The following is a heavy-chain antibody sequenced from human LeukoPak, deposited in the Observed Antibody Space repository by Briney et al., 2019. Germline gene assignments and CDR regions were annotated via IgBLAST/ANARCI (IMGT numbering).Heavy chain of an antibody. CDR3: ARDQGRAYYYYGMDV. CDR1: GFTFSSYS. J-gene: IGHJ6*02. CDR2: ISSSSSYI. V-gene: IGHV3-21*01. Sequence: GGSLRLSCAAAGFTFSSYSMNWVRQAPGKGLEWVSSISSSSSYIYYGDSVKGRFTISRDNAKNSLYLQMNSLRAEDTAVYYCARDQGRAYYYYGMDVWGQGTTVTVSS.